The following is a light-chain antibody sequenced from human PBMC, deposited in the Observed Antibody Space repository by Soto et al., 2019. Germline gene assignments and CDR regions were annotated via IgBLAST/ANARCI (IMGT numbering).Light chain of an antibody. CDR2: GND. CDR3: QSYDSSLSAWV. J-gene: IGLJ3*02. Sequence: QLVLTQPPSVSGAPGQRVTISCTGSRSNIGAPYDVHWYRQLPGTAPKLLLSGNDNRPSGVPDRFSGSRSGTSASLAITGLQTEDEADYYCQSYDSSLSAWVFGGGTKVTVL. V-gene: IGLV1-40*01. CDR1: RSNIGAPYD.